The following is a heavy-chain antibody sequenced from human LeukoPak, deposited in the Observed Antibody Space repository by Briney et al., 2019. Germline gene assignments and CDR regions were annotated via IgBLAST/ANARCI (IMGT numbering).Heavy chain of an antibody. V-gene: IGHV3-7*03. Sequence: GGSLRLSCAASGFTFSSYWMTWVRQAPGKGLEWVANINEDGSEMYHVDSVKGRFTISRDNTKNSLFLQMNSLRAEDTAVYYCARGVYALDIWGQATMVTVSS. CDR1: GFTFSSYW. J-gene: IGHJ3*02. CDR2: INEDGSEM. CDR3: ARGVYALDI.